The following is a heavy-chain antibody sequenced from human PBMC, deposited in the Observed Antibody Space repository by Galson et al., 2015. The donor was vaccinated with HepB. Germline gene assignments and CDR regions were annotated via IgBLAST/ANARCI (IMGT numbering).Heavy chain of an antibody. V-gene: IGHV3-23*01. CDR1: FSSYG. CDR3: AKETIAGGDPAGGY. D-gene: IGHD2-21*02. Sequence: FSSYGMHWVRPAPGKGLEWVSGISGSGRITNYADSVKGRFTVSRDNSKNTLYLQMNSLRVEDTALYYCAKETIAGGDPAGGYWGQGTLVTVSS. J-gene: IGHJ4*02. CDR2: ISGSGRIT.